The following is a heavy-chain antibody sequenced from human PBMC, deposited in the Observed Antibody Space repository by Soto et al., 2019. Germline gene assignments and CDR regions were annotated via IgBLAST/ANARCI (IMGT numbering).Heavy chain of an antibody. D-gene: IGHD3-22*01. CDR1: GGSVSSGSYY. CDR3: ASPRGYDSSGYYYPYAFDI. J-gene: IGHJ3*02. V-gene: IGHV4-61*01. Sequence: SETLSLTCTVSGGSVSSGSYYWSWIRQPPGKGLEWIGYIYYSGSTNYNPSLKSRVTISVDTSKNQFSLKLSSVTAADTAVYYCASPRGYDSSGYYYPYAFDIWGQGTMVTVSS. CDR2: IYYSGST.